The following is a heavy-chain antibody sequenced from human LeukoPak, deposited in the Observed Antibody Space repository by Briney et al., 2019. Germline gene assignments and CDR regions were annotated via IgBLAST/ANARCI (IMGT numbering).Heavy chain of an antibody. CDR2: IYSGGST. Sequence: GGSLRLSCAASGFTVSSNYMSWVRQAPGKGLEWVSVIYSGGSTYYADSVKGRFTISRDNAKNSLYLQVNSLRAEDTAVYYCARLREIPVFGVVTKSTSYFDYWGQGTLVTVSS. CDR1: GFTVSSNY. D-gene: IGHD3-3*01. CDR3: ARLREIPVFGVVTKSTSYFDY. J-gene: IGHJ4*02. V-gene: IGHV3-66*01.